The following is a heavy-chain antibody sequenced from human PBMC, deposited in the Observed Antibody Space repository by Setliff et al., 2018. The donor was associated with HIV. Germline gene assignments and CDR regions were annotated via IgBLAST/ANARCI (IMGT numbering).Heavy chain of an antibody. CDR2: IYHSGST. D-gene: IGHD6-13*01. CDR3: ARGSLYSSSSCFDY. CDR1: GGSISSSNW. V-gene: IGHV4-4*02. J-gene: IGHJ4*02. Sequence: SETLSLTCAVPGGSISSSNWWSWVRQPPGKGLEWIGEIYHSGSTNYNPSLKSRVTISVDKSKNQFSLKLSSVTAADTAVYYCARGSLYSSSSCFDYWGQGTLVTVSS.